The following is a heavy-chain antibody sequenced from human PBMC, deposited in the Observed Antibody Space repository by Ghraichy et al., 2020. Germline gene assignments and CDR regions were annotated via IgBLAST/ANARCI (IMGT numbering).Heavy chain of an antibody. D-gene: IGHD3-22*01. CDR3: AKEGLAYYYDSSVFSSYYFYY. V-gene: IGHV3-23*01. J-gene: IGHJ4*02. Sequence: GGSLRLSCAASGFTFSSYAMSWVRQAPGKGLEWVSAISGTGGSTYYADSVKGRFTFSRDNSKNTLYLQMNSLRAEDTAVYYCAKEGLAYYYDSSVFSSYYFYYWGQGTLVTFSS. CDR1: GFTFSSYA. CDR2: ISGTGGST.